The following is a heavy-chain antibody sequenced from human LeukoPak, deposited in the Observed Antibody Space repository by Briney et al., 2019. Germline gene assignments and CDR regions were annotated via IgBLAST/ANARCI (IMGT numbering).Heavy chain of an antibody. D-gene: IGHD2-2*01. CDR3: ASGYCSSTSCYGAYYYYYMDV. CDR2: IYTSGST. V-gene: IGHV4-4*07. Sequence: SETLSLTCTVSGGSISSHYWSWIRQPAGKGLEWIGRIYTSGSTNYNPSLKSRVTMSVDTSKNQFSLKLSSVTAADTAVYYCASGYCSSTSCYGAYYYYYMDVWGKGTTVTVSS. CDR1: GGSISSHY. J-gene: IGHJ6*03.